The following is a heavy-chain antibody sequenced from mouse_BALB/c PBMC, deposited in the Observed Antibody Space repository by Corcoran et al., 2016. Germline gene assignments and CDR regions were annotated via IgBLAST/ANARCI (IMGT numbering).Heavy chain of an antibody. V-gene: IGHV1-26*01. CDR3: ARGALLRYFDY. D-gene: IGHD1-1*01. CDR2: INPYNGAT. J-gene: IGHJ2*01. Sequence: EVQLQQSGPELVKPGASVKISCKASGYSFTGYYMHWVKQSHVKSLEWIGRINPYNGATSYNQNFKDKASLTVDKSSSTAYMELHSLTSEDSAVYYCARGALLRYFDYWAKAPLSQSPQ. CDR1: GYSFTGYY.